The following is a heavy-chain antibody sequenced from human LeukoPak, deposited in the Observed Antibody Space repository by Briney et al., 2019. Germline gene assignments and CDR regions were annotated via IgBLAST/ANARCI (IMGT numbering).Heavy chain of an antibody. CDR1: GGSFSGYY. J-gene: IGHJ4*02. CDR3: ARNRDGYILDY. CDR2: INHSGST. V-gene: IGHV4-34*01. Sequence: SETLSLTCAVYGGSFSGYYWSWIRQPPGKGLEWIGEINHSGSTNYNPSLKSRVTISVDTSNNQFSLKLSSVTAADTAVYYCARNRDGYILDYWGQGTLVTVSS. D-gene: IGHD5-24*01.